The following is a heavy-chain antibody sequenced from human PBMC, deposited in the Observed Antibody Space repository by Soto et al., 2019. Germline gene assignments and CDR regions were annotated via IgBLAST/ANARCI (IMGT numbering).Heavy chain of an antibody. D-gene: IGHD2-15*01. Sequence: GGSLRLSCAASGFIFGDHYMDWVRQAPGKGLEWVGRSRNKANTYSTEYAASVKGRFSLSRDDSKNSLYLQMNSLKTEDTAVYYCVRTPLYCSGGTCYAHHFDYWGQGSQVTVSS. V-gene: IGHV3-72*01. CDR2: SRNKANTYST. CDR3: VRTPLYCSGGTCYAHHFDY. CDR1: GFIFGDHY. J-gene: IGHJ4*02.